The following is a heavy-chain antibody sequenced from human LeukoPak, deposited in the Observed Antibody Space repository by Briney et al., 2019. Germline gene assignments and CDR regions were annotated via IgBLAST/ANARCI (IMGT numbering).Heavy chain of an antibody. Sequence: GGSLRLSCAASGFTFSSYAMIWVRQAPGKGLEWVSVISGNGDTTFYADSVKGRFTISRDNSKNTLYLQMNSLRAEDTAVYYCAKDVLLWFGELSYYDYWGQGTLVTVSS. D-gene: IGHD3-10*01. CDR2: ISGNGDTT. J-gene: IGHJ4*02. V-gene: IGHV3-23*01. CDR3: AKDVLLWFGELSYYDY. CDR1: GFTFSSYA.